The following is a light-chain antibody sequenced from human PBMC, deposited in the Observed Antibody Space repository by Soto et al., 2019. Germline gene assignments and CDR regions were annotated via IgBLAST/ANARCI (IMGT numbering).Light chain of an antibody. J-gene: IGLJ1*01. V-gene: IGLV1-44*01. CDR3: ASWDDSLNGFSV. CDR2: NNN. CDR1: ISNIGSGT. Sequence: QCLLTQAPSVSGTPGQRFTISCSGSISNIGSGTVNWYQQVPGTAPKLLIYNNNQWPSVVPDRFSGSKSGTSGSLAISGLQSEDEADYYCASWDDSLNGFSVFGTGTKVTAL.